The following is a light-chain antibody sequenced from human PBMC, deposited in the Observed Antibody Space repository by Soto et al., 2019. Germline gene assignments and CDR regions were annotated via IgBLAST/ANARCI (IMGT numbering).Light chain of an antibody. CDR3: ETWDSNTRV. V-gene: IGLV2-11*01. CDR1: SSDVGGYNY. J-gene: IGLJ3*02. CDR2: DVN. Sequence: QSALTQPRSVSGSPGQSVTISCTGTSSDVGGYNYVSWYQQHPGKAPKLMIYDVNKRPSGVPDRFSGSKSGNTASLTISGLQAEDEADYYCETWDSNTRVFGGGTKLTVL.